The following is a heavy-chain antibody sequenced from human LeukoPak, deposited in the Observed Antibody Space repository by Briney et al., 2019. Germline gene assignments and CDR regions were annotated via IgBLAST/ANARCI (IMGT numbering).Heavy chain of an antibody. CDR3: ARLKGRCSSTSCHNYYYYYGMDV. Sequence: SETLSLTCTVSGGSISSSKYYWGWIRQPPGKGLEWIGYIYYSGSTNYNPSLKSRVTISVDTSKNQFSLKLSSVTAADTAVYYCARLKGRCSSTSCHNYYYYYGMDVWGQGTTVTVSS. CDR2: IYYSGST. V-gene: IGHV4-61*05. D-gene: IGHD2-2*02. J-gene: IGHJ6*02. CDR1: GGSISSSKYY.